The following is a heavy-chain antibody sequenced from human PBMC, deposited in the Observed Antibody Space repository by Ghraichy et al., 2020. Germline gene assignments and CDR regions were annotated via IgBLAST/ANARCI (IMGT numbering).Heavy chain of an antibody. Sequence: ASVKVSCKASGYTFTSYYMHWVRQAPGQGLEWMGIINPSGGSTSYAQKFQGRVTMTRDTSTSTVYMELSSLRSEDTAVYYCARSTSYCSSTSCYGYRFDPWGQGTLVTVSS. CDR2: INPSGGST. J-gene: IGHJ5*02. D-gene: IGHD2-2*01. CDR1: GYTFTSYY. CDR3: ARSTSYCSSTSCYGYRFDP. V-gene: IGHV1-46*01.